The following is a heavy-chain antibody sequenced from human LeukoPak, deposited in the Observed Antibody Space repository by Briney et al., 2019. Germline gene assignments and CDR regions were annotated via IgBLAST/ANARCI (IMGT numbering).Heavy chain of an antibody. Sequence: GGSLTLSCAASGFTFGSYWMSWVRQAPGKGLEWVANIKEDGSEKNYVDSVKGRFTISRDNAKNSLYLQMNILRAEDTAVYYCARGGGRHVEYWGQGNLVPVSS. D-gene: IGHD3-16*01. J-gene: IGHJ4*02. CDR1: GFTFGSYW. CDR3: ARGGGRHVEY. CDR2: IKEDGSEK. V-gene: IGHV3-7*05.